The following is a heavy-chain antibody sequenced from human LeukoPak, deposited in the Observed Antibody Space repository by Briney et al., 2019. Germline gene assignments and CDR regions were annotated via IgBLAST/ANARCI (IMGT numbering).Heavy chain of an antibody. V-gene: IGHV4-59*01. CDR3: ARVAQAPYGMDV. CDR1: VGSITGYF. CDR2: IYYSGST. Sequence: PSETLSLTCTVSVGSITGYFWTWIRQPPGKGLEWIGYIYYSGSTNYNPSLKSRVTISVDTSKNQFSLKLSSVTAADTAVYYCARVAQAPYGMDVWGQGTTVTVSS. J-gene: IGHJ6*02.